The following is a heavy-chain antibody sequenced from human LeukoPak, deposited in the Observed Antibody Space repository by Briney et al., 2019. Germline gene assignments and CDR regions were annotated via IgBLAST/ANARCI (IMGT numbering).Heavy chain of an antibody. J-gene: IGHJ6*02. Sequence: TGGSLRLSCVASGFTFSRSGMHWVRQAPGKGLEWVAVILYDGSNKYYGDSVKGRFTISRETAKNTLYLQMNSLRGEDTAVYYCAKDLEGFYYGIDVWGQGTTVTVSS. CDR2: ILYDGSNK. V-gene: IGHV3-30*18. CDR1: GFTFSRSG. CDR3: AKDLEGFYYGIDV.